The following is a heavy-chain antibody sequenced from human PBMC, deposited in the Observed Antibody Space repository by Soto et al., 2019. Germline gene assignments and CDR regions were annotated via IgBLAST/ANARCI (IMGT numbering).Heavy chain of an antibody. CDR2: ISYDGSNK. CDR3: AKDRERATYYYYYGMDV. V-gene: IGHV3-30*18. D-gene: IGHD1-26*01. CDR1: GFTFSSYG. Sequence: ESGGGVVQPGRSLRLSCAASGFTFSSYGMHWVRQAPGNGLEWVAVISYDGSNKYYADSVKGRFTISRDNSKNTLYLQMNSLRAEDTAVYYCAKDRERATYYYYYGMDVWGQGTTVTVSS. J-gene: IGHJ6*02.